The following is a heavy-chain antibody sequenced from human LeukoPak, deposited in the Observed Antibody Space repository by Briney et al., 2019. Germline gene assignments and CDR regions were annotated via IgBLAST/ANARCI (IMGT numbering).Heavy chain of an antibody. D-gene: IGHD3-22*01. CDR2: IYWNDDK. CDR1: GFLLSTSGVG. J-gene: IGHJ4*02. CDR3: AHRGYYYDSSGYYSSIDY. V-gene: IGHV2-5*01. Sequence: SGPTLVKPTQTLTLTCTFSGFLLSTSGVGVGWIRQPPGKALEWLALIYWNDDKRYSPSLKSRLTITKDTSKNQVVLTMTDMDPVDTATYYCAHRGYYYDSSGYYSSIDYWGQGTLVTVSS.